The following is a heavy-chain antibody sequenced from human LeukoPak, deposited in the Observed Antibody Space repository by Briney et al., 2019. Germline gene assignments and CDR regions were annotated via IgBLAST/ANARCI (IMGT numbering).Heavy chain of an antibody. CDR2: IYYSGST. J-gene: IGHJ2*01. Sequence: PSETLSLTCTVSGGSISSGDYYWGWIRQPPGKGLEWIGYIYYSGSTYYNPSLKSRVTISVDTSKNQFSLKLSSVTAADTAVYYCARVRPGGNDWCFDLWGRGTLVTVSS. D-gene: IGHD4-23*01. CDR1: GGSISSGDYY. V-gene: IGHV4-30-4*01. CDR3: ARVRPGGNDWCFDL.